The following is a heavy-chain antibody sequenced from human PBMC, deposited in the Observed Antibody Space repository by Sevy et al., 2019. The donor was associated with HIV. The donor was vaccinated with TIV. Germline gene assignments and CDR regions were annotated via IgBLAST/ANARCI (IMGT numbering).Heavy chain of an antibody. CDR2: IYYSGST. D-gene: IGHD3-10*01. CDR1: GGSISSYY. V-gene: IGHV4-59*01. CDR3: ARGFIRRPNLTGYYRSGRQQRDYYYDYMDV. J-gene: IGHJ6*03. Sequence: SETLSLTCTVSGGSISSYYWSWIRQPPGKGLEWIGYIYYSGSTNYNPSLKSRVTISVDTSKNQFSLKLSSVTAADTDVYYCARGFIRRPNLTGYYRSGRQQRDYYYDYMDVWGKGTTVTVSS.